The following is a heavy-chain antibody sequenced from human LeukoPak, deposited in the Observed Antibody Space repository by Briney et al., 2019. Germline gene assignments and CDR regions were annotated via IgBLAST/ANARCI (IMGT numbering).Heavy chain of an antibody. J-gene: IGHJ4*02. D-gene: IGHD2-15*01. CDR2: IIPIFGTA. V-gene: IGHV1-69*01. CDR3: VRGDYCSGGSCLLDY. Sequence: GSSVKVSCKASGGTFGSYAISWVRQAPGQGLEWMGGIIPIFGTANYAQKFQGRVTITADESTSTAYMELSSLRSEDTAVYYCVRGDYCSGGSCLLDYWGQGTLVTVSS. CDR1: GGTFGSYA.